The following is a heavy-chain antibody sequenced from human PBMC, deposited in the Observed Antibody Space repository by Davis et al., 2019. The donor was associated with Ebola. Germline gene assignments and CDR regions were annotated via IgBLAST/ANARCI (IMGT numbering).Heavy chain of an antibody. J-gene: IGHJ3*02. CDR3: ARAGTYDYVWGSYRLDAFDI. CDR1: GYTFTSYG. D-gene: IGHD3-16*02. CDR2: ISAYNGNT. V-gene: IGHV1-18*01. Sequence: ASVKVSCKASGYTFTSYGISWVRQAPGQGLEWMGWISAYNGNTNYAQKLQGRVTMTTDTSTSTAYMELRSLRSDDTAVYYCARAGTYDYVWGSYRLDAFDIWGQGTMVTVSS.